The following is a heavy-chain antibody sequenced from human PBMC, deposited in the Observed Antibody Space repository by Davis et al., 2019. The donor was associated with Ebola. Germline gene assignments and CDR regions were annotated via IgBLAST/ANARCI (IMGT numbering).Heavy chain of an antibody. CDR3: ARYDYSSSWPYYFDY. J-gene: IGHJ4*02. CDR2: IYYSGST. Sequence: MPSETLSLTCTVSGGSISSSSYYWGWIRQPPGKGLEWIGSIYYSGSTYYNPSLKSRVTISVDTSKNQFSLKLSSVTAADTAVYYCARYDYSSSWPYYFDYWGQGTLVTVSS. CDR1: GGSISSSSYY. D-gene: IGHD6-13*01. V-gene: IGHV4-39*01.